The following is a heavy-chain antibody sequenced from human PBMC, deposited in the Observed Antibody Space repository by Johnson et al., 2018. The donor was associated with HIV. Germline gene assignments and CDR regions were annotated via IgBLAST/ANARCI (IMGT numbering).Heavy chain of an antibody. Sequence: VQLVESGGGLVQPGGSLRLSCVVSGFTVSSSYLTWVRQAPGKGLVWVSRINSDGSSTSYADSVKGRFTISRDNAKNTLYLQMNSQRAEDTAVYYCAIVVIRGDAFDLWGQGTTVTVSS. CDR2: INSDGSST. J-gene: IGHJ3*01. CDR1: GFTVSSSY. V-gene: IGHV3-74*02. CDR3: AIVVIRGDAFDL. D-gene: IGHD3-22*01.